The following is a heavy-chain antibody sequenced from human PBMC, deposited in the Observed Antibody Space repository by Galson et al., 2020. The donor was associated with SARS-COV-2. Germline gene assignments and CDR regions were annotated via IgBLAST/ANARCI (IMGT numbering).Heavy chain of an antibody. V-gene: IGHV1-24*01. CDR3: ATGPPIVGASWLDP. J-gene: IGHJ5*02. CDR2: FDPEDVET. Sequence: ASVKVSCKVSGYTLTELSMHWVRQAPGKGLEWMGGFDPEDVETIYAQKFQGRVTMTEDTSTDTAYMELSSLRSEDTAVYYCATGPPIVGASWLDPWGQGTLVTVSS. CDR1: GYTLTELS. D-gene: IGHD1-26*01.